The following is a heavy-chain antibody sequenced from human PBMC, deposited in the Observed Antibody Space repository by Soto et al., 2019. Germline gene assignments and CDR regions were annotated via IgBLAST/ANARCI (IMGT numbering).Heavy chain of an antibody. CDR1: GGTFSSYT. CDR2: IIPILGIA. Sequence: GASVKVSCKASGGTFSSYTISWVRQAPGQGLEWMGRIIPILGIANYAQKFQGRVTITADKSTSTAYMELSSLRSEDTAVYYRARSYGDYDYDAFDIWGQGTMVTVSS. V-gene: IGHV1-69*02. CDR3: ARSYGDYDYDAFDI. D-gene: IGHD4-17*01. J-gene: IGHJ3*02.